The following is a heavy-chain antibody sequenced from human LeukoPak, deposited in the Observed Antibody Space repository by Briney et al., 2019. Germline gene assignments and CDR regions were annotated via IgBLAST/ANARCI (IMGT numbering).Heavy chain of an antibody. CDR2: IYYSGST. V-gene: IGHV4-59*01. CDR3: ARAPLLGIFGLDP. Sequence: SETLSLTCTVSGGSISSYYWSWIRQPPGKGLEWIGYIYYSGSTNYNPSLKSRVNISVDTSKNQFSLKLSSVTAADTAVYYCARAPLLGIFGLDPWGQGTLVTVSS. CDR1: GGSISSYY. D-gene: IGHD3-3*01. J-gene: IGHJ5*02.